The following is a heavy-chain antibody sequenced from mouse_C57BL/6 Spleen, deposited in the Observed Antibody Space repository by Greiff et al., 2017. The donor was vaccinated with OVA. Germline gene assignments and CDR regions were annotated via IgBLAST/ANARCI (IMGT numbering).Heavy chain of an antibody. CDR1: GYTFTSYW. D-gene: IGHD1-1*01. J-gene: IGHJ3*01. V-gene: IGHV1-55*01. CDR2: IYPGSGST. Sequence: QVHVKQPGAELVKPGASVKMSCKASGYTFTSYWITWVKQRPGQGLEWIGDIYPGSGSTNYNEKFKSKATLTVDTSSSTAYMQLSSLTSEDSAVYYCARRGSSYEGFAYWGQGTLVTVSA. CDR3: ARRGSSYEGFAY.